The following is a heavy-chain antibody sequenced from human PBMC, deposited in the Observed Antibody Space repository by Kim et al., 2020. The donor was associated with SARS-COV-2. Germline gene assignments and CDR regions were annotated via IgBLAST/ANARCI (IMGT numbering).Heavy chain of an antibody. CDR3: ARGWDRPYYFDY. D-gene: IGHD1-26*01. CDR1: GFIFSSFS. J-gene: IGHJ4*02. V-gene: IGHV3-30-3*01. Sequence: GGSLRLSCAASGFIFSSFSLHWVRQAPGKGLEWVALISHDGSKKYYADSVKGRFTISRDSSRDTVYLQMNSLRPEDTAVYYCARGWDRPYYFDYWGQGTLVTVSS. CDR2: ISHDGSKK.